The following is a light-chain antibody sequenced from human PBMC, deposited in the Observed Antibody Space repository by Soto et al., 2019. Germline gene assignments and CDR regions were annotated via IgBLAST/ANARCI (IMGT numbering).Light chain of an antibody. V-gene: IGLV2-14*01. Sequence: QSVLTQPASVSGSPGQSITISCTGTSSDVGGYNYVSWYQQHPGKAPKLMIYEVSNRPSGVSNRFSGSKSGNTASLTISELQAEDEADYYCSSYTSSSTLHYVFGTGTKVTVL. CDR2: EVS. J-gene: IGLJ1*01. CDR1: SSDVGGYNY. CDR3: SSYTSSSTLHYV.